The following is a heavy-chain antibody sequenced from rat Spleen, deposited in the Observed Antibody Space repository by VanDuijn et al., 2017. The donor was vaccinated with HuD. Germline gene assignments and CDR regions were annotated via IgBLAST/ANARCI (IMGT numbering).Heavy chain of an antibody. CDR1: GFTFSDYA. CDR2: IIYDGSTT. V-gene: IGHV5-17*01. Sequence: EVQLVESGGGLVQPGISLKLSCAASGFTFSDYAMAWVRQSPKKGLEWVATIIYDGSTTYYRDSVKGRFTLSRDNAKSTLYLQMDSLRSEDMATYYCVRQGYLRDWYFDFWGPGTMVTVSS. J-gene: IGHJ1*01. CDR3: VRQGYLRDWYFDF. D-gene: IGHD2-5*01.